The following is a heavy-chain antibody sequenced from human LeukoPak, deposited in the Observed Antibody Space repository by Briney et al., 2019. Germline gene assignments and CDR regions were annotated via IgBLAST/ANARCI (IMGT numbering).Heavy chain of an antibody. CDR1: GFTFSSYA. J-gene: IGHJ4*02. V-gene: IGHV3-23*01. CDR2: ISGSGGST. CDR3: AKVDLVSAGYYDFWSGYYSNYYFDY. Sequence: GGSLRVSCAASGFTFSSYATSWVRQAPGKGLEWVSAISGSGGSTYYADSVKGRFTISRDNSKNTLYLQMNSLRDEDTAVYYCAKVDLVSAGYYDFWSGYYSNYYFDYWGQGTLVTVSS. D-gene: IGHD3-3*01.